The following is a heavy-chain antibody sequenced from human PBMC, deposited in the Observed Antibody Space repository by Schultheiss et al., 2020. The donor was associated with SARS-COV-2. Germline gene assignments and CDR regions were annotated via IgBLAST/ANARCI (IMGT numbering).Heavy chain of an antibody. CDR2: IWYDESNE. CDR1: GFTFSSYG. CDR3: ARELRAYSYGFFDH. J-gene: IGHJ4*02. D-gene: IGHD5-18*01. V-gene: IGHV3-33*01. Sequence: GGSLRLSCAASGFTFSSYGMHWVRQAPGKGLEWVALIWYDESNEYYADSVKGRFTISRDNSKNMVYLQMNSLRVEDTAVYYCARELRAYSYGFFDHWGQGTLVTVSS.